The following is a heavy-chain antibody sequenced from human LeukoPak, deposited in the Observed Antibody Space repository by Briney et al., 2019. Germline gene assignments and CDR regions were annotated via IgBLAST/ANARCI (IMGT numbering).Heavy chain of an antibody. V-gene: IGHV3-23*01. D-gene: IGHD3-3*01. CDR2: LSSSGGST. CDR1: GFAFSSYA. Sequence: GGSLRLSCAASGFAFSSYAMTWVRQAPGKGLEWVSGLSSSGGSTFYADSVKGRFTISRDNSKNTLYLEMNSLRAEDTAVYFCAKDRGSDFLSGYYDYWGQGTLVTVSS. CDR3: AKDRGSDFLSGYYDY. J-gene: IGHJ4*02.